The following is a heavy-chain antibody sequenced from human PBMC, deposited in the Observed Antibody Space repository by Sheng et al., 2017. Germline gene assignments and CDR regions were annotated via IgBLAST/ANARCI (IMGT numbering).Heavy chain of an antibody. J-gene: IGHJ4*02. V-gene: IGHV3-48*01. CDR3: ARDPIPTYYYDSSGYTPFDY. Sequence: EVQLVESGGGLVQPGGSLRLSCAASGFTFSSYSMNWVRQAPGKGLEWVSYISSSSSTIYYADSVKGRFTISRDNAKNSLYLQMNSLRAEDTAVYYCARDPIPTYYYDSSGYTPFDYWGQGTLVTVSS. CDR1: GFTFSSYS. D-gene: IGHD3-22*01. CDR2: ISSSSSTI.